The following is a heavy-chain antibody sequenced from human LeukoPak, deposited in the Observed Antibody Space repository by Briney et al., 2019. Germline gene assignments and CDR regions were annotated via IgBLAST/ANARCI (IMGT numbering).Heavy chain of an antibody. CDR1: GYTFTSYY. Sequence: ASVKVSCKASGYTFTSYYMHWVRQPPGQGLEWMGIINPSGGSTTYAQKFQGRVTMTRDTSTSTVYMELSRPRSEGPAVYYCARGSRIAARPGGDYWGQGTLVTVSS. CDR3: ARGSRIAARPGGDY. V-gene: IGHV1-46*01. D-gene: IGHD6-6*01. CDR2: INPSGGST. J-gene: IGHJ4*02.